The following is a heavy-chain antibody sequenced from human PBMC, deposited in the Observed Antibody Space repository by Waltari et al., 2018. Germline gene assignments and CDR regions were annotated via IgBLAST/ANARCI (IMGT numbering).Heavy chain of an antibody. J-gene: IGHJ3*02. CDR1: GSPFVPLT. D-gene: IGHD5-12*01. Sequence: VQLVESGGGWVQLGGSLSLPCAALGSPFVPLTLTGSPKAPGKGLEWVSYITSTSTTIYYADSVKGRFTISRDNAKNSLYLQVDSLRAEDTAVYYCARDRGGYLIDSFDIWGQGTMVTVS. V-gene: IGHV3-48*01. CDR3: ARDRGGYLIDSFDI. CDR2: ITSTSTTI.